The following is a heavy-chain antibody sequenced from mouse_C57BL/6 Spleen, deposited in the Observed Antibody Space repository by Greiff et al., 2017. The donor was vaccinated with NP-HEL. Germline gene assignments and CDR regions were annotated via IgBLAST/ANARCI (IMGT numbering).Heavy chain of an antibody. J-gene: IGHJ3*01. CDR1: GYTFTSYW. CDR3: ARSHDYGSSSWFAY. CDR2: IDPTSGGT. D-gene: IGHD1-1*01. Sequence: QVQLQQSGAELVKPGASVKLSCKASGYTFTSYWLHWVKQRPGRGLEWIGRIDPTSGGTKYNEKFKSKATLTVDKPSSTAYMQLSSLTAEDSAVYYCARSHDYGSSSWFAYWGQGTLVTVSA. V-gene: IGHV1-72*01.